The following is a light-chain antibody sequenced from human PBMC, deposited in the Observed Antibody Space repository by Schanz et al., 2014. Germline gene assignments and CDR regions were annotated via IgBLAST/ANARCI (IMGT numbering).Light chain of an antibody. CDR3: QHYHSWSWT. CDR1: QTVTSGY. J-gene: IGKJ1*01. Sequence: EIVLTQSPGTLSLSPGERVTLSCRASQTVTSGYLAWYQQKPGQTPRLLIYAASTRAPGIPGRFSGSGSGTDFTLTISRLEPEDFALYYCQHYHSWSWTFGQGTRVEVK. V-gene: IGKV3-20*01. CDR2: AAS.